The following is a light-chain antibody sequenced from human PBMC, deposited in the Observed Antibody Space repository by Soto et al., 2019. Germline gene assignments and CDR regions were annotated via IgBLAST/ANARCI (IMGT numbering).Light chain of an antibody. CDR3: QVWDTSSDHRYV. CDR1: NIGSKS. Sequence: SYELTQPPSVSAAPGQTARITCGGNNIGSKSVNWYQQKPGQAPVLVVYDDSDRPSGIPERFSGSNSGNTATLTISRVEAGDEADYYCQVWDTSSDHRYVFATGTRSPS. CDR2: DDS. V-gene: IGLV3-21*02. J-gene: IGLJ1*01.